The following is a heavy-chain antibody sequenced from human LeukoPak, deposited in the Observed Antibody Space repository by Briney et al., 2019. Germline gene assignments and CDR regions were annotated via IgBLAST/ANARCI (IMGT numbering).Heavy chain of an antibody. CDR2: ISPNSGGT. CDR1: GYSFTGYY. V-gene: IGHV1-2*02. Sequence: ASVNVSCKASGYSFTGYYTHWVRQAPGQGLEWMGWISPNSGGTNYAQKFQGRVTMTRDTSISTAYMELRGLRSDDTAVYYCARESSGGYPDYWGQGTLVTVSS. D-gene: IGHD1-26*01. J-gene: IGHJ4*02. CDR3: ARESSGGYPDY.